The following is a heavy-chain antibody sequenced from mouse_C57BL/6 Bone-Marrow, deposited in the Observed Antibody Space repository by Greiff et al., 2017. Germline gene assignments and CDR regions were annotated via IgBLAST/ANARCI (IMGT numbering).Heavy chain of an antibody. D-gene: IGHD2-14*01. V-gene: IGHV1-81*01. Sequence: QVQLQQSGAELARPGASVKLSCKASGYTFTSYGISWVKQRTGQGLEWIGEIYPSSGNTYYNEKFKGKATLTVDKSSSTAYMELRSLTSEDSEVYFCDRWVLPWFAYWGQGTLVTVSA. J-gene: IGHJ3*01. CDR1: GYTFTSYG. CDR3: DRWVLPWFAY. CDR2: IYPSSGNT.